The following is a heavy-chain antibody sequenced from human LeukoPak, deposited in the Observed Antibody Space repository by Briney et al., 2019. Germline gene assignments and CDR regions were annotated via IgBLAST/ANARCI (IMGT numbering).Heavy chain of an antibody. J-gene: IGHJ5*02. V-gene: IGHV4-61*02. D-gene: IGHD2-2*01. CDR1: GGSISSGSYY. CDR3: ARDSLGYCSSTSCYPPWFDP. Sequence: SETLSLTCTVSGGSISSGSYYWSWIRQPAGKGLEWIGRIYTSGSTNYNPSLKSRVTISVDTSKNQFSLKLSSVTAADTAVYYCARDSLGYCSSTSCYPPWFDPWGQGTLVTASS. CDR2: IYTSGST.